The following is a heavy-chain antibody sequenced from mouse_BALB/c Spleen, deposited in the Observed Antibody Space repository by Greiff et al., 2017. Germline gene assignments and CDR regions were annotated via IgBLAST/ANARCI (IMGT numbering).Heavy chain of an antibody. CDR2: IWGDGST. D-gene: IGHD2-3*01. V-gene: IGHV2-6-7*01. CDR3: ARDGYYTYYAMDY. CDR1: GFSLTGYG. Sequence: VKLMESGPGLVAPSQSLSITCTVSGFSLTGYGVNWVRQPPGKGLEWLGMIWGDGSTDYNSDLKSRLSISKDNSKSQVFLKMNSLQTDDTARYYCARDGYYTYYAMDYWGQGTSVTVSS. J-gene: IGHJ4*01.